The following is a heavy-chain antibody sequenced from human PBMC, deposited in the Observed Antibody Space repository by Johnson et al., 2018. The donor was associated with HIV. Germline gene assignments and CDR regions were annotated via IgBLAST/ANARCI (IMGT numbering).Heavy chain of an antibody. CDR2: IYSGRST. V-gene: IGHV3-66*03. D-gene: IGHD6-19*01. CDR1: GFTVSSNY. Sequence: VQLVESGGGLIQPGGSLRLSCAASGFTVSSNYMSWVRQAPGRGLEWVSVIYSGRSTYYADSVEGRFTISRDNSKNTLYLQMNSLRAEDTAVYYCARKQWLEIPSDALDVWGQGTMVTVSS. J-gene: IGHJ3*01. CDR3: ARKQWLEIPSDALDV.